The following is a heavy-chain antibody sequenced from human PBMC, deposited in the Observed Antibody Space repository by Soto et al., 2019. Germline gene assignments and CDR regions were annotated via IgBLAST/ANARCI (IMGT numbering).Heavy chain of an antibody. J-gene: IGHJ6*03. V-gene: IGHV3-30*18. CDR1: GFTFRGYG. Sequence: QVQLVESGGGVVQPGRSLRLSCAASGFTFRGYGIHWVRQAPGKGLEWVAVISSDGTNEYYADSVKGRFTISRDNSKNTLYLQMNSLRADDTAVYYCAKDLGGYYYYYMDVWGKGTTVTVSS. CDR2: ISSDGTNE. CDR3: AKDLGGYYYYYMDV.